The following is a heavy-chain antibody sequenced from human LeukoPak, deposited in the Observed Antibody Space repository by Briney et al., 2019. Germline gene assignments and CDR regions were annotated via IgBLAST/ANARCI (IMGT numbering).Heavy chain of an antibody. J-gene: IGHJ4*02. CDR1: GFTFSSYG. CDR3: AKEGGRSYTYYYDSSGYHWVYYFDY. D-gene: IGHD3-22*01. Sequence: GSLRLSCAASGFTFSSYGMHWVRQAPGKGLEWVAFIRYDGSNKYYADSVKGRFTISRDNSKNTLYLQMNSLRAEDTAVYYCAKEGGRSYTYYYDSSGYHWVYYFDYWGQGTLVTVSS. CDR2: IRYDGSNK. V-gene: IGHV3-30*02.